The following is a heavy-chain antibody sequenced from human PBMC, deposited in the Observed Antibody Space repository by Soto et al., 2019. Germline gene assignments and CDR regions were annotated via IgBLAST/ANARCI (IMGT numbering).Heavy chain of an antibody. J-gene: IGHJ4*02. Sequence: EVQLLESGGGLVQPGGSLRLSCAASGFTFSSYAIRWVRQAPGKGLEWVSAISGSGDSTYYADSVKGRFTISRDNSKNTVYLQMNSLRGEDTAVYYCARRGSGSYYDYWGQGTLVTVSS. CDR2: ISGSGDST. D-gene: IGHD1-26*01. V-gene: IGHV3-23*01. CDR3: ARRGSGSYYDY. CDR1: GFTFSSYA.